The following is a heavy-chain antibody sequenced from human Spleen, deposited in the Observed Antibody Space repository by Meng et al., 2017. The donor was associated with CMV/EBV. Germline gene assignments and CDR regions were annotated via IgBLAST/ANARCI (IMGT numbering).Heavy chain of an antibody. CDR1: GFSFGDYA. Sequence: GESLKISCTASGFSFGDYAMSWVRQAPGKGLEWVGFIRSKPFGGTIEYAASVKGRFTISRDDSKSIAYLQMNSLKTEDTAVYYCTRPLRAPMVRGVIIPDYWGQGTLVTVSS. CDR2: IRSKPFGGTI. J-gene: IGHJ4*02. CDR3: TRPLRAPMVRGVIIPDY. D-gene: IGHD3-10*01. V-gene: IGHV3-49*04.